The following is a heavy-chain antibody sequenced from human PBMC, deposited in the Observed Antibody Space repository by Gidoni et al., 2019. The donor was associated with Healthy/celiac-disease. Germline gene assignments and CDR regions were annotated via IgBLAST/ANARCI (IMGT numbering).Heavy chain of an antibody. CDR1: GFTFSSYA. Sequence: EVQLLESGGGLVQPGGSLRLSCAASGFTFSSYAMRWVRKAPGKGLGWVSAISVSGGSTYYADSVKGRFTISRDNSKNTLYLQMNSLRAEDTAVYYCAKGSGSYGRNWFDPWGQGTLVTVSS. J-gene: IGHJ5*02. V-gene: IGHV3-23*01. CDR3: AKGSGSYGRNWFDP. CDR2: ISVSGGST. D-gene: IGHD1-26*01.